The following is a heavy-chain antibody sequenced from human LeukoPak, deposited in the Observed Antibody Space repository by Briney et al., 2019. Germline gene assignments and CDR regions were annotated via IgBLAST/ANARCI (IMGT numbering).Heavy chain of an antibody. J-gene: IGHJ4*02. CDR3: CTSPSFGSSWYQFNY. Sequence: GGSLRLSCAASGFTFSSYAMHWVRQAPGKGLEWVSAISGRDGRTYYTDSVKGRFTISRDNSKNTLYLQMNSLRAEDTAVYYCCTSPSFGSSWYQFNYWGQGALVIVSS. CDR2: ISGRDGRT. V-gene: IGHV3-23*01. D-gene: IGHD6-13*01. CDR1: GFTFSSYA.